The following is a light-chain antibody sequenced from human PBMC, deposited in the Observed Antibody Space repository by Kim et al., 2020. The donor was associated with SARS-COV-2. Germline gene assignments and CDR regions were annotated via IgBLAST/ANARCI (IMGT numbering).Light chain of an antibody. Sequence: ASVGDRVTITCRASQSIDTYLNWYQHKPGKAPKLLISAASSLNTGVPFRFSGSGSGTDFTLTITSLQPEDFQTYYCQQSYSTPWTFGQGTKVDIK. CDR3: QQSYSTPWT. CDR2: AAS. J-gene: IGKJ1*01. CDR1: QSIDTY. V-gene: IGKV1-39*01.